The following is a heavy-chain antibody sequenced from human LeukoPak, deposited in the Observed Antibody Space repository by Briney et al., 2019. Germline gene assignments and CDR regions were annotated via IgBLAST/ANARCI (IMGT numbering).Heavy chain of an antibody. CDR1: GYSISSGYY. V-gene: IGHV4-38-2*02. J-gene: IGHJ5*02. CDR2: IYHSGST. D-gene: IGHD6-13*01. CDR3: ARAKRTRLSSSWYDTWFDP. Sequence: SETLSLTCTVSGYSISSGYYWGWIRQPPGKGLEWIGSIYHSGSTYYNPSLKSRVTISVDTSKNQFSLKLSSVTAADTAVYYCARAKRTRLSSSWYDTWFDPWGQGTLVTVSS.